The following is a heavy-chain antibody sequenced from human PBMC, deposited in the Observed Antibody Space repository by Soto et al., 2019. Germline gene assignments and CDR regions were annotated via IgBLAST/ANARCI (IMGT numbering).Heavy chain of an antibody. CDR2: IWYDGTNK. CDR3: ARDSTMSYGMDV. D-gene: IGHD3-22*01. CDR1: GFTFSSYG. Sequence: GGSLRLSCAASGFTFSSYGMHWVRQVPCKGLEWVAFIWYDGTNKYYADSVKGRFTISRDNSKNTLYLQMNSLRAEDTAVYYCARDSTMSYGMDVWGQGTTVTVSS. V-gene: IGHV3-33*01. J-gene: IGHJ6*02.